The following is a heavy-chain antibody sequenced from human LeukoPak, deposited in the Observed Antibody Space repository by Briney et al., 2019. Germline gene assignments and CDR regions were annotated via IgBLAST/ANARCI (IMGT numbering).Heavy chain of an antibody. CDR3: ERDLDDILTAYKPITYYFDY. CDR1: GYTFTNYG. Sequence: SGKVSCKASGYTFTNYGISWVRQAPGQGLEWMGWISAYTGNREYAQKFHVRVTITAATSTRTAYMELRSMRTDDTAVYYCERDLDDILTAYKPITYYFDYWGPGTLVTVSS. V-gene: IGHV1-18*01. CDR2: ISAYTGNR. J-gene: IGHJ4*02. D-gene: IGHD3-9*01.